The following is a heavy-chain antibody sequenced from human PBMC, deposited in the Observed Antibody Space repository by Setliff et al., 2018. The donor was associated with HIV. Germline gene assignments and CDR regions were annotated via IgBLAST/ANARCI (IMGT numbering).Heavy chain of an antibody. CDR2: IIPILGIA. D-gene: IGHD2-2*02. CDR1: GGTFSSYA. CDR3: ARDAAAPAAIEGAFDI. Sequence: GASVKVSCKASGGTFSSYAISWVRQAPGQGLEWMGGIIPILGIANYAQKLQGRVTMTTDTSTSTAYMELRSLRSDDTAVYYCARDAAAPAAIEGAFDIWGQGTMVTVSS. V-gene: IGHV1-69*10. J-gene: IGHJ3*02.